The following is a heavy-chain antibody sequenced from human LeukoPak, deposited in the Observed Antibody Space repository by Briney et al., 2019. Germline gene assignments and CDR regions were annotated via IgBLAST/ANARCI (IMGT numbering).Heavy chain of an antibody. CDR3: SREMENAFAI. V-gene: IGHV3-48*01. CDR2: ISSGSTTI. CDR1: GFTFSSYE. D-gene: IGHD3-3*01. Sequence: PGGSLRLSCVASGFTFSSYEMNWVRQAPGKGLEWVSYISSGSTTIYYADSVRGRFTISRDNAKNSLYLQMNSLRAEDTAVYYCSREMENAFAIWGQGTMVT. J-gene: IGHJ3*02.